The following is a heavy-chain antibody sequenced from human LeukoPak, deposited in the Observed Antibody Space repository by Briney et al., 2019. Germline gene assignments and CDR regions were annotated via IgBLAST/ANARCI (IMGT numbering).Heavy chain of an antibody. Sequence: GGSLRLSCAASGFTFSSHGMQWVRQAPGNGLEWVALIWYDGSKANYVDSVMGRFTISRDSSKNTLYLQMDNLRVEDTAVYFCAKDLSYGSLWFDPWGQGTLVTVSS. V-gene: IGHV3-33*06. D-gene: IGHD3-10*01. J-gene: IGHJ5*02. CDR3: AKDLSYGSLWFDP. CDR1: GFTFSSHG. CDR2: IWYDGSKA.